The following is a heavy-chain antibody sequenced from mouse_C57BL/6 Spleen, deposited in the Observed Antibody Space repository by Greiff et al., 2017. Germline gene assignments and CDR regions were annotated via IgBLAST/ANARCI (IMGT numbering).Heavy chain of an antibody. J-gene: IGHJ3*01. CDR2: IWSDGST. CDR3: ARLIYDGPSPFAY. Sequence: VQLQESGPGLVAPSQSLSITCTASGFSLTSYGVHWVRQPPGKGLEWLVVIWSDGSTTYNSALKSRLSISKDNSKSQFFLKMNRLQTDDTAMYYCARLIYDGPSPFAYWGQGTLVTVSA. CDR1: GFSLTSYG. D-gene: IGHD2-3*01. V-gene: IGHV2-6*03.